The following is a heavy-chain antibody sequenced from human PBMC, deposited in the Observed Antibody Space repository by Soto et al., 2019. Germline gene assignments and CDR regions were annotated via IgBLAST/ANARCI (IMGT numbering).Heavy chain of an antibody. CDR3: ARARVIRNLHGMDV. V-gene: IGHV1-2*02. D-gene: IGHD3-3*01. CDR2: INPNSGGT. CDR1: GYTFTGYY. J-gene: IGHJ6*02. Sequence: GASVKVSCKASGYTFTGYYMHWVRQAPGQGLEWMGWINPNSGGTNYAQKFQGRVTMTRDTSISTAYMELSRLRSDDTAAYYCARARVIRNLHGMDVWGQGTTVTVSS.